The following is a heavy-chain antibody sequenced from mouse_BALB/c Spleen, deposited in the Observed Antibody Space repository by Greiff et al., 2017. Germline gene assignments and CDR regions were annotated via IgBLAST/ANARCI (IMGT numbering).Heavy chain of an antibody. D-gene: IGHD2-3*01. CDR3: ARNDGYPFDY. V-gene: IGHV14-3*02. Sequence: VQLQQSGAELVKPGASVKLSCTASGFNIKDTYMHWVKQRPEQGLEWIGRIDPANGNTKYDPKFQGKATITADTSSNTAYLQLSSLTPEDTAVYYCARNDGYPFDYWGQGTTLTVSS. J-gene: IGHJ2*01. CDR1: GFNIKDTY. CDR2: IDPANGNT.